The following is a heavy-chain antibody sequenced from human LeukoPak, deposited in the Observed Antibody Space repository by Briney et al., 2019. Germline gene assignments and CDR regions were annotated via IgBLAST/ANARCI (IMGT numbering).Heavy chain of an antibody. CDR3: ATQSSSYNWFDP. V-gene: IGHV4-59*08. CDR2: IYYSGST. D-gene: IGHD6-6*01. Sequence: PSETLSLTCAVYGGSFSGYYWSWIRQPPGKGLEWIGYIYYSGSTNYNPSLKSRVTISVDTSKDQFSLKLSSVTAADTAVYYCATQSSSYNWFDPWGQGTLVTVSS. J-gene: IGHJ5*02. CDR1: GGSFSGYY.